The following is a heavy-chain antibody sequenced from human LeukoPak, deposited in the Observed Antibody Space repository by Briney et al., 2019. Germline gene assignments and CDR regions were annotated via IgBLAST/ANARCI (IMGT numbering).Heavy chain of an antibody. V-gene: IGHV4-30-4*01. D-gene: IGHD3-3*01. Sequence: PSETLSLTCTVSGGSISSGDYYWSWIRQPPGKGLEWIGYIYYSGSTYYNPSLKSRVTISVDTSKNQFSLKLSSVTAADTAVYYCARGPYDFWSGYSYWYFDLWGRGTLVTVSS. J-gene: IGHJ2*01. CDR2: IYYSGST. CDR1: GGSISSGDYY. CDR3: ARGPYDFWSGYSYWYFDL.